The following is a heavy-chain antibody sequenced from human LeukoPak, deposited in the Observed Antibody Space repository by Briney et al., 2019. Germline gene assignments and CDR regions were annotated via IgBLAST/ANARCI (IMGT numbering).Heavy chain of an antibody. CDR2: IYYSGST. V-gene: IGHV4-39*01. CDR3: ATQSGDPDDY. CDR1: GGSIISRTYY. D-gene: IGHD7-27*01. Sequence: SETLSLTCTVSGGSIISRTYYWAWIRQPPGKGLEWIGSIYYSGSTYYNPSLKSRVTISVDTSKNQFSLKLSSVTAADTAVYYCATQSGDPDDYRGQGTLVTVSS. J-gene: IGHJ4*02.